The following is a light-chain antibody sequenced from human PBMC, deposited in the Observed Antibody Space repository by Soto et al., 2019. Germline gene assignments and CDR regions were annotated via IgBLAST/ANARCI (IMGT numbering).Light chain of an antibody. J-gene: IGKJ4*01. Sequence: EIVMTQSPATLSVSPGERATLSCRASQGVSSNLAWYQQKPGQAPRLLIYGASTWATGIPARFSGSGSGTEFTLTISSLQAEDFAVYYCQQYNTWPLTFGGGTKLEIK. CDR2: GAS. CDR3: QQYNTWPLT. CDR1: QGVSSN. V-gene: IGKV3-15*01.